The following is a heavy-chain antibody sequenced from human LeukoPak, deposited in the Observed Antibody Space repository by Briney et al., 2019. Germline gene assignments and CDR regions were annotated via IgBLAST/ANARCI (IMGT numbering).Heavy chain of an antibody. D-gene: IGHD3-9*01. CDR2: IYYSGST. V-gene: IGHV4-30-4*01. Sequence: SQTLSLTCTVSGGSISSGDYYWSWIRQPPGKGLEWIGYIYYSGSTYYNPSLKSRVTISVDTSKNQFSLKLSSATAADTAVYYCARTDYDILTGYLGGNAFDIWGQGTMVTVSS. CDR3: ARTDYDILTGYLGGNAFDI. J-gene: IGHJ3*02. CDR1: GGSISSGDYY.